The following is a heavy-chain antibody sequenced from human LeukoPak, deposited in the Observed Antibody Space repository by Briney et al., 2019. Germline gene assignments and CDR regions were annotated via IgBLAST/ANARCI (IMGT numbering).Heavy chain of an antibody. CDR3: ARDFGVEAT. D-gene: IGHD2-8*01. CDR1: GFTFSSYS. J-gene: IGHJ5*02. CDR2: ISSSSSYI. V-gene: IGHV3-21*01. Sequence: GGSLTLSCAASGFTFSSYSMNWVRQAPGKGLDWVSSISSSSSYIYYADSVKGRFTISRDNAKNSLYLQMNSLRAEDTAVYYCARDFGVEATWGQGTLVTVSS.